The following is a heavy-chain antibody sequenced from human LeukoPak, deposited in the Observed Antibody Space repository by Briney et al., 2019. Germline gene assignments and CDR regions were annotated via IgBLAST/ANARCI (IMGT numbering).Heavy chain of an antibody. Sequence: SETLSLTCTVSGSSITTGYYWAWIRQTPGKGLEWIGRAYHGGIIYHNPSLKSRVTISVHTSKNQFSLKLSSVTAADTAVYYCARRSESRRGITMVRGVIRYFDYWGQGTLVTVSS. CDR1: GSSITTGYY. V-gene: IGHV4-38-2*02. CDR3: ARRSESRRGITMVRGVIRYFDY. CDR2: AYHGGII. D-gene: IGHD3-10*01. J-gene: IGHJ4*02.